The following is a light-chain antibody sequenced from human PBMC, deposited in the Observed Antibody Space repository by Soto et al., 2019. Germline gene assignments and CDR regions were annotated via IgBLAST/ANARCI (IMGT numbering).Light chain of an antibody. CDR1: QSVSSN. CDR2: GAS. J-gene: IGKJ1*01. CDR3: QQYRNWPRT. Sequence: EIVLTQSPGTLSLSPGERATLSCRASQSVSSNYLAWYQQKPGQAPRLHIYGASTRATDMPGRFSGRGSGTEFTLTINSLQSEDFAVYYCQQYRNWPRTFGQGTKVDI. V-gene: IGKV3-15*01.